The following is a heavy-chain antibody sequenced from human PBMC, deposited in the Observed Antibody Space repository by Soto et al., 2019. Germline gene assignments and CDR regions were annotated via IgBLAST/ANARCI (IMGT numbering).Heavy chain of an antibody. CDR2: ITGSSATI. V-gene: IGHV3-48*02. D-gene: IGHD2-8*01. Sequence: EMQLVESGGGLVQPGASLRLSCAASGFTFSAYSMNWARQAPGKGLEWISYITGSSATIYYADSVKGRFTISRDNAKNSLYLQMNSLRDEDTAIYFCARDNGMAGSFDPWGQGTLVTVSS. J-gene: IGHJ5*02. CDR1: GFTFSAYS. CDR3: ARDNGMAGSFDP.